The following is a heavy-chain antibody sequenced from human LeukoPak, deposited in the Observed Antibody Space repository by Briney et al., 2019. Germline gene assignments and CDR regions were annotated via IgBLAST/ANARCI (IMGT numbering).Heavy chain of an antibody. CDR3: AKDGGLWVSAHWGDS. V-gene: IGHV3-23*01. CDR2: ITTSDGNT. CDR1: GFTFSSYT. Sequence: QSGGSLRLSCAVSGFTFSSYTMSWVRQAPGKGLEWVSTITTSDGNTHYADSVKGRFTVSRDNTKNTLFLQMNSLRAEDTAVYYCAKDGGLWVSAHWGDSWGRGTLVTVSS. D-gene: IGHD7-27*01. J-gene: IGHJ4*02.